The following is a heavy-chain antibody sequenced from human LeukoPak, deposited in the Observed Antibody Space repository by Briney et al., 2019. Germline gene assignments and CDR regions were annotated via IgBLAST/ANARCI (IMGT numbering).Heavy chain of an antibody. CDR2: ISAYNGNT. CDR1: GYTFTSYG. D-gene: IGHD6-19*01. CDR3: ARDRVEVLSSGWYEVYDY. V-gene: IGHV1-18*01. J-gene: IGHJ4*02. Sequence: GASVKVSCKASGYTFTSYGISWVRQAPGQGLEWMGWISAYNGNTNYAQKFQGRVTMTRDTSISTAYMELSRLRSDDTAVYYCARDRVEVLSSGWYEVYDYWGQGTLVTVSS.